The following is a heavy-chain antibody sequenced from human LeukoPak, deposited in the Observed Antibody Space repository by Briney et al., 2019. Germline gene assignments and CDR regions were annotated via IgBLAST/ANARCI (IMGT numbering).Heavy chain of an antibody. D-gene: IGHD2-8*02. CDR1: AFSFSSHG. CDR2: MYNDENDT. CDR3: ATLVKTGSGGRGYFDH. Sequence: GGSLRLSCAASAFSFSSHGIYWVRQAPGQGLEWVALMYNDENDTNYADSVKGRFTISRDNSKNTLFLQVNSVRGDDTAVYYCATLVKTGSGGRGYFDHWGQGTLVTVSS. J-gene: IGHJ4*02. V-gene: IGHV3-30*02.